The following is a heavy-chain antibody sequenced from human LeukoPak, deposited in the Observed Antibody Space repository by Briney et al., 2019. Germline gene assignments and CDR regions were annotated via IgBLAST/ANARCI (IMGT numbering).Heavy chain of an antibody. CDR1: GFTFSSYG. V-gene: IGHV3-30*02. CDR2: IRYDGSNK. CDR3: AKDPTTVTYYFDY. J-gene: IGHJ4*02. Sequence: AGGSLRLSCAASGFTFSSYGMHWVRQAPGKGLEWVAFIRYDGSNKYYADSVKGRFTISRDNSKNTLYLQMNSLRAEDTAVYYCAKDPTTVTYYFDYWGQGTLVTVSS. D-gene: IGHD4-17*01.